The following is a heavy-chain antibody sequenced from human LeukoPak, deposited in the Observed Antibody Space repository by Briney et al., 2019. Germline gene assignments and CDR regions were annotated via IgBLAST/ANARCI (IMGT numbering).Heavy chain of an antibody. CDR3: AKDHSGGTIDY. J-gene: IGHJ4*02. CDR1: GFTFSSYG. V-gene: IGHV3-30*18. CDR2: ISYDGSNK. D-gene: IGHD2-15*01. Sequence: GGSLRLSCAASGFTFSSYGMHWVRQAPGKGLEWVAVISYDGSNKYYADSVKGRFTISRDNSKNTLYLQMNSLRAEDTAVYYCAKDHSGGTIDYWGQGTLVTVSS.